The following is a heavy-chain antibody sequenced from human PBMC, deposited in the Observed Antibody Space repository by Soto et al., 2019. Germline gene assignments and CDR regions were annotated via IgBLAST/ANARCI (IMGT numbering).Heavy chain of an antibody. J-gene: IGHJ4*02. CDR3: ARDPVLQYFDWHFDY. V-gene: IGHV6-1*01. CDR2: TYYRSKWYN. Sequence: SQTLSLTCAISGDSVSSNSAAWNWIRQSPSRGLEWLGRTYYRSKWYNGYAVSVKSRITINPDTSKDQFSLQLNSVTPEDTAVYYCARDPVLQYFDWHFDYGGQETLVTVSS. D-gene: IGHD3-9*01. CDR1: GDSVSSNSAA.